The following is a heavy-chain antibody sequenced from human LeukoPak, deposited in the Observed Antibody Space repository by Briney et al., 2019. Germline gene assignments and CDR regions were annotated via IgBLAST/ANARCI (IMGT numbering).Heavy chain of an antibody. CDR1: GFTFSSYS. Sequence: GGSLRLSCAASGFTFSSYSMTWVRQAPGKGLEWVTSISSSSSYIYYADSVKGRFTISRDNAKNSLYLQMNSLRAEDTAVYYCARRYCSSTSCYEGYYFDYWGQGTLVTVSS. D-gene: IGHD2-2*01. V-gene: IGHV3-21*01. CDR2: ISSSSSYI. J-gene: IGHJ4*02. CDR3: ARRYCSSTSCYEGYYFDY.